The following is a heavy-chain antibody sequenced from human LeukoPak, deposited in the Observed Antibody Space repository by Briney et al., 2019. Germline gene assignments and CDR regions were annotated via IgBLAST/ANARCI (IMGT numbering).Heavy chain of an antibody. Sequence: GGSLRLSCAASGFTFGSYAMSWVRQAPGKGLEWVAVISYDGSNKYYADSVKGRFTISRDNSKNTLYLQMNSLRAEDTAVYYCARGEGYCSGGSCYGKYFQHWGQGTLVTVSS. CDR3: ARGEGYCSGGSCYGKYFQH. V-gene: IGHV3-30*04. J-gene: IGHJ1*01. CDR1: GFTFGSYA. CDR2: ISYDGSNK. D-gene: IGHD2-15*01.